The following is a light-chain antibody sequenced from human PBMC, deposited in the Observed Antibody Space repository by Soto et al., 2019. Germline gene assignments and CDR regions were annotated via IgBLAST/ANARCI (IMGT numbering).Light chain of an antibody. CDR2: AAS. CDR3: QKYNSAPLT. J-gene: IGKJ4*01. CDR1: QGISNY. Sequence: DIQMTQSPSSLSASVGDRVTSTCRASQGISNYLAWYQQKPGKVPKLLIYAASTLQSGVPSRFSGSGSGTDFTLTISSLQPEDVATYYCQKYNSAPLTFGGGTNVDIK. V-gene: IGKV1-27*01.